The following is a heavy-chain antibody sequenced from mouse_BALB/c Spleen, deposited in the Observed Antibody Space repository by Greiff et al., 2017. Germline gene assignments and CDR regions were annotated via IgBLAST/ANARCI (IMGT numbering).Heavy chain of an antibody. CDR1: GFTFSSYA. J-gene: IGHJ3*01. Sequence: EVHLVESGGGLVKPGGSLKLSCAASGFTFSSYAMSWVRQSPEKRLEWVAEISSGGSYAYYPDTVTGRFTISRDNAKNTLYLEMSSLRSEDTAMYYCAALMITTSWFAYWGQGTLVTVSA. D-gene: IGHD2-4*01. CDR3: AALMITTSWFAY. CDR2: ISSGGSYA. V-gene: IGHV5-9-4*01.